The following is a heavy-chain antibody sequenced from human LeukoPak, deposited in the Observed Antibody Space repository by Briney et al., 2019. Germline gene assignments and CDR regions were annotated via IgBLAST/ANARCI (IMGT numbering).Heavy chain of an antibody. CDR1: GYTFTSYD. V-gene: IGHV1-8*03. D-gene: IGHD1-26*01. CDR3: ARDGVASGSYFYYYYMDV. Sequence: GASVKVSCKASGYTFTSYDINWVRQATGQGLEWMGWMNPNSGNTGYAQKFQGRVTITRNTSISTAYMELSSLRSEDTAVYFCARDGVASGSYFYYYYMDVWGKGSTVTVSS. CDR2: MNPNSGNT. J-gene: IGHJ6*03.